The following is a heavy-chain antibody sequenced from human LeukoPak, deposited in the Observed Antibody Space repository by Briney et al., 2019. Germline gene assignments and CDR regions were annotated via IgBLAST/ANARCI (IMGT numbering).Heavy chain of an antibody. CDR2: IFSSGST. V-gene: IGHV4-61*02. CDR1: GGSISSPSYY. D-gene: IGHD4-17*01. Sequence: SQTLSLTCTVSGGSISSPSYYWSWIRQSADKKLEWIGRIFSSGSTSFNPSPQSRVIISLDTSRNQFSLRLSSVTAADSAVYYCAREDTDYGAGYWGQGTLVTVSS. J-gene: IGHJ4*02. CDR3: AREDTDYGAGY.